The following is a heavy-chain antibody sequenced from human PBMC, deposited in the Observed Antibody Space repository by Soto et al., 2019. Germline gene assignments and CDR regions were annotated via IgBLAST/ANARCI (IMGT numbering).Heavy chain of an antibody. D-gene: IGHD2-8*02. V-gene: IGHV3-74*01. J-gene: IGHJ5*02. Sequence: EVPLVESGGGQVQPGGSLTLSCAVSGFTLRSYWMHWVRKAPGKGLEWVARIDNDGRTTNYADSVKGRFTISRDNAKNTLFPHMNSLRAEDRAVYYVARGVVVYQQPARGRDGFDPWCQGALVSVPS. CDR3: ARGVVVYQQPARGRDGFDP. CDR1: GFTLRSYW. CDR2: IDNDGRTT.